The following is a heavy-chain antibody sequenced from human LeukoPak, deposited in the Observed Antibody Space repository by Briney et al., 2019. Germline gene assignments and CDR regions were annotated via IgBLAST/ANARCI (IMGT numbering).Heavy chain of an antibody. CDR2: GDYSGGT. V-gene: IGHV4-39*07. J-gene: IGHJ6*04. D-gene: IGHD3-22*01. CDR3: ARSGTMIVTV. CDR1: SDFFSSVTDY. Sequence: SETLSLTCTVSSDFFSSVTDYWAWIRQPPGKGLEWIASGDYSGGTYYNPSLESRVAISADMSKNQISLKLSSVTAADTAVYYCARSGTMIVTVWGKGTTVTVSS.